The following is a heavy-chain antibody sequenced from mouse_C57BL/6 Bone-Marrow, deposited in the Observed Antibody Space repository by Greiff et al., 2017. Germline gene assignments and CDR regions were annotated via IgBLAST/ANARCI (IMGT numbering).Heavy chain of an antibody. V-gene: IGHV5-2*01. CDR2: INSDGGST. CDR3: ARRDYDGYSPPFAY. J-gene: IGHJ3*01. Sequence: EVMLVESGGGLVQPGESLKLSCESTEYEFPSHDMSWVRKTPEKRLELVAAINSDGGSTYSPDTMERRFILSSDNTKMTLYLQMSSLRCEVTAWYDCARRDYDGYSPPFAYGGQGTLGTVSA. CDR1: EYEFPSHD. D-gene: IGHD2-3*01.